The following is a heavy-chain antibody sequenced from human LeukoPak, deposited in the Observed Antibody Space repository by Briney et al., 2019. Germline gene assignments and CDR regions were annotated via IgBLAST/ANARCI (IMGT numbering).Heavy chain of an antibody. CDR1: GGTFSSYA. D-gene: IGHD3-22*01. J-gene: IGHJ4*02. Sequence: ASVKVSCKASGGTFSSYAISWVRQAPGQGLEWMGGIIPIFGTANYAQKFQGRVTITADESTSTAYMELSSLRSEDTAVYYCARYGYYYDSSGYYYGETSYYFDYWGQGTLVTVSS. CDR2: IIPIFGTA. CDR3: ARYGYYYDSSGYYYGETSYYFDY. V-gene: IGHV1-69*13.